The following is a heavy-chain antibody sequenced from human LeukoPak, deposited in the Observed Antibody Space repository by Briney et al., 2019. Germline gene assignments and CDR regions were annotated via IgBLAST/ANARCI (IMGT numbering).Heavy chain of an antibody. V-gene: IGHV3-9*03. CDR1: GFTFDDYA. Sequence: TGGSLRLSCAASGFTFDDYAMHWVRQAPGKGLEWVSGISWNSGSIGYADSVKGRFTISRDNAKNSLYLQMNSLRAEDMALYYCAKVYSSSWYGWSDYWGQGTLVTVSS. CDR2: ISWNSGSI. D-gene: IGHD6-13*01. CDR3: AKVYSSSWYGWSDY. J-gene: IGHJ4*02.